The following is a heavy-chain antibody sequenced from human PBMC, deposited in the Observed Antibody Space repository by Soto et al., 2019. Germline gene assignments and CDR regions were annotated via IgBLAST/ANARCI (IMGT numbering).Heavy chain of an antibody. V-gene: IGHV4-30-4*01. J-gene: IGHJ5*02. CDR2: ISYSGST. Sequence: QVQLQESGPGLVKPSQTLSLTCTVSGGSISSGDYYCSWIRQPPGKGLEWIGYISYSGSTYYNPSLKSRVTISVDTSKNQFSLKLSSVTAADTAVYYCARGTYYYDSSGYYSYNWFDPWGQGTLVTVSS. CDR3: ARGTYYYDSSGYYSYNWFDP. D-gene: IGHD3-22*01. CDR1: GGSISSGDYY.